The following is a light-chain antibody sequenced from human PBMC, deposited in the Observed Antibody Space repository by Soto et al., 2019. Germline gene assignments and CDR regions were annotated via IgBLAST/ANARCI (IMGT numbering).Light chain of an antibody. V-gene: IGKV3-20*01. Sequence: EIVLTQSPGTLSLSPGERATLSCRASQSVSSSYSAWYQQKPGQAPRLLIYAASSRATGIPDRFSGSGSGTDFTLTISRREPEDFAVYYCQQYGSSSITFGQGTRLEIK. CDR1: QSVSSSY. CDR2: AAS. J-gene: IGKJ5*01. CDR3: QQYGSSSIT.